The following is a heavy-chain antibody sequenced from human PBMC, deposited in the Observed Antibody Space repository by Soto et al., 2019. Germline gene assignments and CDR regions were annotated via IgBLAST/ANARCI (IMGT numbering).Heavy chain of an antibody. D-gene: IGHD3-3*01. J-gene: IGHJ5*01. Sequence: EVQLLESGGGLVQPGGSLRLSCAASGFTFRNYAMSWVRQAPGKGLEWVSVVSGSGGRTDYADSVQGRFTISRDTSKNTLYLKMNSLRAEDTAGYYCATDRAVGDMADRFGSWGQGSLVTVSS. CDR3: ATDRAVGDMADRFGS. CDR2: VSGSGGRT. V-gene: IGHV3-23*01. CDR1: GFTFRNYA.